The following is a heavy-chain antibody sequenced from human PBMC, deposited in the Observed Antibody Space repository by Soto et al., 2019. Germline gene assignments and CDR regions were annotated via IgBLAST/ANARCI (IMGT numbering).Heavy chain of an antibody. Sequence: EVQLLESGGGLVQPGGSLRLSCAASGFTFSSYAMSWVRQAPGKGLEWVSAISGSGGSTYYADSVKGRFTISRDNSKNTLYLQMNSLKAEDTAVYYCAKDLDYGYSYGTDWGQGTLVTVSS. V-gene: IGHV3-23*01. J-gene: IGHJ4*02. D-gene: IGHD5-18*01. CDR3: AKDLDYGYSYGTD. CDR1: GFTFSSYA. CDR2: ISGSGGST.